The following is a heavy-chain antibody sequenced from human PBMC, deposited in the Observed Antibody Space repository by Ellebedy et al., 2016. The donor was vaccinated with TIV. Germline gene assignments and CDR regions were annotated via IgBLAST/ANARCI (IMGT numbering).Heavy chain of an antibody. CDR2: IYSGGST. Sequence: PGGSLRLSCAASGFTVSRNYMSWVRQAPGKGLEWVSVIYSGGSTYYADSVKGRFTISRDNSKNTLYLQMNSLRAEDTAVYYCARDPGYSSSWYPYYNGMDVWGQGTTVTVSS. CDR3: ARDPGYSSSWYPYYNGMDV. CDR1: GFTVSRNY. J-gene: IGHJ6*02. V-gene: IGHV3-66*01. D-gene: IGHD6-13*01.